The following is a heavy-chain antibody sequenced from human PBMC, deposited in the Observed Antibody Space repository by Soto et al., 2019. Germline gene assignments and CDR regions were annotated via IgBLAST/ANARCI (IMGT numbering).Heavy chain of an antibody. CDR3: ARVYCSSTSCYVGYYYYGMDV. CDR2: ISYDGSNK. D-gene: IGHD2-2*01. CDR1: GFTLSSYW. Sequence: GGSLRLSCSASGFTLSSYWMHWVRQAPGKGLEWVAVISYDGSNKYYADSVKGRFTISRDNSKNTLYLQMNSLRAEDTAVYYCARVYCSSTSCYVGYYYYGMDVWGQGTTVSVSS. J-gene: IGHJ6*02. V-gene: IGHV3-30-3*01.